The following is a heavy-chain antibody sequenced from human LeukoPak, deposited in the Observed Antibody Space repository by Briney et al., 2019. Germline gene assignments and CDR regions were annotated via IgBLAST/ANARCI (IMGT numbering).Heavy chain of an antibody. V-gene: IGHV3-11*04. CDR1: GFTFSDYY. J-gene: IGHJ6*03. CDR2: ISSSGSTI. D-gene: IGHD6-6*01. Sequence: GGSLRLSCAASGFTFSDYYMSWIRQALGKGLEWVSYISSSGSTIYYADSVKGRFTISRDNAKNSLYLQMNSLRAEDTAVYYCARDLRAPKYTRYYMDVWGKGTTVTVSS. CDR3: ARDLRAPKYTRYYMDV.